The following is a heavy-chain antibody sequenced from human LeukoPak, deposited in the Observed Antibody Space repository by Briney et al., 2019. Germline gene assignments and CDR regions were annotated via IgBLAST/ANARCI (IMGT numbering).Heavy chain of an antibody. CDR2: ISWDGGST. V-gene: IGHV3-43D*03. Sequence: PGGSLRLSCAASGFTFSSYAMSWVRQAPGKGLEWVSLISWDGGSTYYADSVKGRFTISRDNSKNSLYLQMNSLRAEDTALYYCAKSSRTLNYYMDVWGKGTTVTVSS. CDR1: GFTFSSYA. D-gene: IGHD1-14*01. CDR3: AKSSRTLNYYMDV. J-gene: IGHJ6*03.